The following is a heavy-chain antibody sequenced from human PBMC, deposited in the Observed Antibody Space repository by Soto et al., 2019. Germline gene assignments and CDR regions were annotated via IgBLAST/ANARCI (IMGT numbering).Heavy chain of an antibody. CDR3: GRVPMSDGYIHPSDY. J-gene: IGHJ4*02. D-gene: IGHD5-12*01. Sequence: QVQLVQTGAEVKKPWSSVKVSCKASGGTFSSYAISWVRQAPGQGLEWIGGIIPICGTANYAQKFQGRVTNTADESTSTAYMQLSSLRYEDTAVYYCGRVPMSDGYIHPSDYWGQGTLVTVCS. CDR1: GGTFSSYA. V-gene: IGHV1-69*01. CDR2: IIPICGTA.